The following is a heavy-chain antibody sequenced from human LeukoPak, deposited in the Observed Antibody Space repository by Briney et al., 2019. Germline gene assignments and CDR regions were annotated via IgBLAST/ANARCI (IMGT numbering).Heavy chain of an antibody. J-gene: IGHJ6*02. Sequence: SVKVSCKASGYTFTSYGISWVRQAPGQGLEWMGWISAYNGNTNYAQKLQGRVTMTTDTSTSTAYMELRSLRSEDTAVYYCARSYDFWSYYYGMDVWGQGTTVTVSS. V-gene: IGHV1-18*01. CDR2: ISAYNGNT. CDR1: GYTFTSYG. CDR3: ARSYDFWSYYYGMDV. D-gene: IGHD3-3*01.